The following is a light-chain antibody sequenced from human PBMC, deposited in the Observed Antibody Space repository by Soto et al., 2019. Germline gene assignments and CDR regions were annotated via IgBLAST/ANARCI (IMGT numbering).Light chain of an antibody. CDR1: QSISNW. V-gene: IGKV1-5*03. CDR3: QQYCSYSRIT. CDR2: KAA. Sequence: DIQMTQSPSTLSASVGDRVTITCRASQSISNWLAWYQQKPGKAPKLLIYKAASLESGVPSRFSGSGSGTEFTLTISCLQPDDFATYYCQQYCSYSRITFGQGTRLEIK. J-gene: IGKJ5*01.